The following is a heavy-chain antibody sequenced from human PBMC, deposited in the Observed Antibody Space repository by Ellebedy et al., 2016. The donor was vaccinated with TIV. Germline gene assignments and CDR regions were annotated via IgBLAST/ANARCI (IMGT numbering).Heavy chain of an antibody. V-gene: IGHV3-21*01. CDR2: ISSSSSYI. Sequence: GGSLRLXXAASGFTFSSYSMNWVRQAPGKGLEWVSSISSSSSYIYYADSVKGRFTISRDNAKNSLYLQMNSLGAEDTAVYYCATEGHCSTGVCSEYFYGLDVWGEGTTVTVSS. CDR1: GFTFSSYS. D-gene: IGHD2-8*01. J-gene: IGHJ6*04. CDR3: ATEGHCSTGVCSEYFYGLDV.